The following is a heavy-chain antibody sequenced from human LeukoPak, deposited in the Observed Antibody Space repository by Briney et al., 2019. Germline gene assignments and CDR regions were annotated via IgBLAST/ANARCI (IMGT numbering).Heavy chain of an antibody. Sequence: ASETLSLTCSVSGGSISTSNYYWGWIRQPPGKGLEWIGTIYYSGTTYYNPSLESRVTIFEDTSKNQFSLMLNSVTAADTAVYYCARQVSDYYYYCIDVWGEGTTVTVSS. CDR2: IYYSGTT. CDR3: ARQVSDYYYYCIDV. V-gene: IGHV4-39*01. D-gene: IGHD3-10*01. J-gene: IGHJ6*04. CDR1: GGSISTSNYY.